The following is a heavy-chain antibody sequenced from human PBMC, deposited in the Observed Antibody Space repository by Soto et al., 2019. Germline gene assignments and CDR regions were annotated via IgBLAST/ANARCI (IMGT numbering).Heavy chain of an antibody. CDR3: ARHRVDYYDSSGYYYDDAFDI. V-gene: IGHV5-51*01. CDR2: IYPGDSDT. Sequence: GESLKVSCKGSGCSFTSYWIGWVRQMPGKGLEWMGIIYPGDSDTRYSPSFQGQVTISADKSISTAYLQWSSLKASDTAMYYCARHRVDYYDSSGYYYDDAFDIWGQGTMVTVSS. J-gene: IGHJ3*02. CDR1: GCSFTSYW. D-gene: IGHD3-22*01.